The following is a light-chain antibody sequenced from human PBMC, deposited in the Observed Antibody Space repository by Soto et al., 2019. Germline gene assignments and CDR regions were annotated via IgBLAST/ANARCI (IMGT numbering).Light chain of an antibody. CDR1: SSDVGGYNY. CDR3: CSYAASYTFYV. J-gene: IGLJ1*01. CDR2: DVS. V-gene: IGLV2-11*01. Sequence: QSALTQPRSVSGSPGQSVTLSCTGTSSDVGGYNYVSWYQQHPGKAPKLMIYDVSKRPSGVPDRFSGSKSGNTASLTISGLQAEDEAAYYCCSYAASYTFYVFGTGTKVTVL.